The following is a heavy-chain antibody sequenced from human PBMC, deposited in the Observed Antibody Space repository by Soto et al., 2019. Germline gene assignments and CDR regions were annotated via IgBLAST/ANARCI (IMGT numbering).Heavy chain of an antibody. Sequence: GGSLRLSCAASGFTFDDYTMHWVRQAPGKGLEWVSLISWDGGSTYYADSVKGRFTISRDNCKNTLYLQMNSLRAEDTAVYYCARSQGYCSGVSCYLEYFYHWGQGTQVTVSS. D-gene: IGHD2-15*01. CDR2: ISWDGGST. V-gene: IGHV3-43*01. CDR3: ARSQGYCSGVSCYLEYFYH. CDR1: GFTFDDYT. J-gene: IGHJ1*01.